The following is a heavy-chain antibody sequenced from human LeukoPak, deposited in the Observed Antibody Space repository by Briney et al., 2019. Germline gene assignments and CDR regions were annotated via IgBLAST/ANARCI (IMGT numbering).Heavy chain of an antibody. V-gene: IGHV3-21*01. CDR1: GFTFSIYS. Sequence: GGSLRLSCAASGFTFSIYSMNWVRQAPGKGLEWVSSISSSNTYIHYADSVKGRFTISRDNAKNSLYLQMNSLRAEDTAVYYCARAPTDYGDYDFDYWGQGTLVTVSS. J-gene: IGHJ4*02. CDR3: ARAPTDYGDYDFDY. CDR2: ISSSNTYI. D-gene: IGHD4-17*01.